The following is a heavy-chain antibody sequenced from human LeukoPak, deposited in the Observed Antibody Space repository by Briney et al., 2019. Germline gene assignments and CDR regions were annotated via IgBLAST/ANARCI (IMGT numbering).Heavy chain of an antibody. D-gene: IGHD2-2*01. CDR2: INPNSGGT. J-gene: IGHJ4*02. V-gene: IGHV1-2*02. CDR1: GYPFTGYY. CDR3: ARGYCSSTSCSNFDY. Sequence: ASVKVSCKASGYPFTGYYMHWVRQAPGQGLEWMGWINPNSGGTNYAQKFQGRVTMTRDTSISTAYMELSRLRSDDTAVYYCARGYCSSTSCSNFDYWGQGTLVTVSS.